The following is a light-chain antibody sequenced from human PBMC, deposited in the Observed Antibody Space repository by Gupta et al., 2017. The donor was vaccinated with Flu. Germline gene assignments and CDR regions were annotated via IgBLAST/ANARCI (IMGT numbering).Light chain of an antibody. V-gene: IGLV2-11*01. CDR1: TNDVGSYNN. J-gene: IGLJ1*01. Sequence: QSAPTQPRSVSGSPGQSVTISSTGTTNDVGSYNNRVSWYEQRPGKAPKLILYEVTKRPPGIPGRFSASKSGNTASLTISGRQADEEADYYCSSHAGSSTWVFGTGTTVTVL. CDR3: SSHAGSSTWV. CDR2: EVT.